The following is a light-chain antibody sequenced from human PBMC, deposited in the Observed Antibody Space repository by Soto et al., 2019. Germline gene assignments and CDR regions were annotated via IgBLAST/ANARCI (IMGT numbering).Light chain of an antibody. CDR3: QQYGSSPLFT. CDR2: GAS. CDR1: QTVTNNY. V-gene: IGKV3-20*01. J-gene: IGKJ3*01. Sequence: EIVLTQSPGTLSLSPGERATLSCRASQTVTNNYLAWYQQKPGLAPRLLIFGASSRATGIPDRFGGSGSGTDFTLTISSLEPEDFATYYCQQYGSSPLFTCGPGTKVDFK.